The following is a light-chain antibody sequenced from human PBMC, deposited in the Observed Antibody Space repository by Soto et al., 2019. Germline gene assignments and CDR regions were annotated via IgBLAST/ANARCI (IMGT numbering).Light chain of an antibody. CDR2: RNN. CDR1: SSNIGSNY. J-gene: IGLJ1*01. CDR3: AAWDDSLTGLYV. Sequence: QSALTQPPSASGTPGQRVTISCSGSSSNIGSNYVYWYQQLPGTAPDLLIYRNNQRPSGVPDRFSGSKSGTSASLAISGLRSEDEADYYCAAWDDSLTGLYVFGTGTKVTVL. V-gene: IGLV1-47*01.